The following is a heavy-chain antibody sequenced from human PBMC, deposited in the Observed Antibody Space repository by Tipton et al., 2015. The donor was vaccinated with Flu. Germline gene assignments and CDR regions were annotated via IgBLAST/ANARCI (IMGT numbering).Heavy chain of an antibody. D-gene: IGHD6-19*01. CDR3: AKDRKGLTYYFDY. CDR1: GFTFRNYA. J-gene: IGHJ4*02. Sequence: SLRLSCTTSGFTFRNYALHWVRQAPGKGLEWVTVISYDGSNKYYADSVKGRFTISRDSSKNTLFLQMNSLRVEDTAVYYCAKDRKGLTYYFDYWGQGTLVTVAS. V-gene: IGHV3-30*04. CDR2: ISYDGSNK.